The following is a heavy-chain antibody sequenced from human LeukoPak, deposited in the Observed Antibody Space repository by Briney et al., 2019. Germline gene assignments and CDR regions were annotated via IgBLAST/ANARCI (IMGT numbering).Heavy chain of an antibody. V-gene: IGHV3-23*01. CDR2: ISGSGGST. J-gene: IGHJ4*02. D-gene: IGHD1-26*01. CDR3: AKETYSGSYSTFDY. CDR1: GGTFSSYA. Sequence: EASVKVSCKASGGTFSSYAMSWVRQAPGKGLEWVSAISGSGGSTYYADSVKGRFTISRDNSKNTLYLQMNSLRAEDTAVYYCAKETYSGSYSTFDYWGQGTLVTVSS.